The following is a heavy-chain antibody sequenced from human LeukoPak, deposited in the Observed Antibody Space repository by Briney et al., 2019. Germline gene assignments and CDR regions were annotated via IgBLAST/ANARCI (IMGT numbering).Heavy chain of an antibody. CDR2: IHYSGRN. CDR1: GYSISSSYY. J-gene: IGHJ4*02. V-gene: IGHV4-38-2*01. Sequence: SETLSLTCAVSGYSISSSYYWGWIRQPPGKGLEWIGSIHYSGRNYYNPSLKSLGTISVDTSKIQFSLKLSSVTAADTSVYYCATGQYYSGSSYNTFDYWGQGTLVTVSS. CDR3: ATGQYYSGSSYNTFDY. D-gene: IGHD3-10*01.